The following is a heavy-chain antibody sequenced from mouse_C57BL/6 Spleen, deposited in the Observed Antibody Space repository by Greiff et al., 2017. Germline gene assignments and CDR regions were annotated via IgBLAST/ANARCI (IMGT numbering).Heavy chain of an antibody. J-gene: IGHJ1*03. Sequence: QVQLKESGAELVRPGTSVKVSCKASGYAFTNYLIEWVKQRPGQGLEWIGVINPGSGGTNYNEKFKGKATLTADKSSSTAYMQLSSLTSEDSAVYFCARYYYGSSWYFDVWGTGTTVTVSS. V-gene: IGHV1-54*01. CDR1: GYAFTNYL. D-gene: IGHD1-1*01. CDR3: ARYYYGSSWYFDV. CDR2: INPGSGGT.